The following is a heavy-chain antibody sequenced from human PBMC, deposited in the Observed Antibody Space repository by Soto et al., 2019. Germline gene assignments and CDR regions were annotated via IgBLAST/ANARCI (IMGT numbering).Heavy chain of an antibody. J-gene: IGHJ6*03. CDR3: TRRVSLSYGPIGAYYMDV. CDR2: IRSKANSYAT. Sequence: EVQLVESGGGLVQPGGSLKLSCAASGFTFSGSAMHWVRQASGKGLEWVGRIRSKANSYATAYAASVKGRFTISRDDSKNTAYLQMNSLKTEDTAVYYCTRRVSLSYGPIGAYYMDVWGKGTTVNVSS. V-gene: IGHV3-73*01. D-gene: IGHD5-18*01. CDR1: GFTFSGSA.